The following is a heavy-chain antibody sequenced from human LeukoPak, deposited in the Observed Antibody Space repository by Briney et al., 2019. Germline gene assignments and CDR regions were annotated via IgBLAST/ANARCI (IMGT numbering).Heavy chain of an antibody. D-gene: IGHD3-9*01. CDR1: GFTFSSYT. J-gene: IGHJ4*02. CDR2: ISTSSMYI. V-gene: IGHV3-21*01. Sequence: GGSLRLSCAASGFTFSSYTMNWVRQAPGKGLEWVSSISTSSMYIYYADSVKGRFTISRDNAKNSLYLQMNSLRAEDTAVYYCARSRYYDILTGYGCLDYWGQGTLVTVSS. CDR3: ARSRYYDILTGYGCLDY.